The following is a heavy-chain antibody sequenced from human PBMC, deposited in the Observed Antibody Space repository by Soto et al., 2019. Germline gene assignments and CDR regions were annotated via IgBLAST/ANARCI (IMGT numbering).Heavy chain of an antibody. CDR3: AIQRRLSAVTTGRITFDI. Sequence: GGSLRLSCSASGFSVSDNYMSWVRQAPGKGLEWVSVICGAGSTYYPDSVKGRFTISRDNSKNTLYLQMNSLRAEDTAVYYCAIQRRLSAVTTGRITFDIRGQGTMVTVSS. J-gene: IGHJ3*02. CDR2: ICGAGST. V-gene: IGHV3-53*01. D-gene: IGHD4-17*01. CDR1: GFSVSDNY.